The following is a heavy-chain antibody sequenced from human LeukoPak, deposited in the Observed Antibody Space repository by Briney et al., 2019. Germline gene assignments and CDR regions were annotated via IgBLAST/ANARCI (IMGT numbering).Heavy chain of an antibody. V-gene: IGHV3-7*01. CDR3: ARALGRVIIFYFDY. D-gene: IGHD3-3*01. CDR1: GFTFSRYW. Sequence: GGSLRLTCAASGFTFSRYWMSWVRQAPGKGLEWVANIKQDGSEKYYVDSVKGRFTISRDNAKNSLYLQMNSLRAEDTAVYYCARALGRVIIFYFDYWGQGTLVAVSS. CDR2: IKQDGSEK. J-gene: IGHJ4*02.